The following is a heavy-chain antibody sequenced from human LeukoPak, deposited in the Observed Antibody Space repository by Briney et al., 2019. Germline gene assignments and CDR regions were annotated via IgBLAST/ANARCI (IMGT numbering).Heavy chain of an antibody. CDR2: IYPGDSDT. CDR1: GYRFTSYW. CDR3: ASGAYGGNSNFDY. V-gene: IGHV5-51*01. J-gene: IGHJ4*02. Sequence: GESLKISCKGSGYRFTSYWIGWVRQMPGKGLEWMGIIYPGDSDTRYSPSFQGQVTISADKSISTAHLQWSNLKASDTAMYYCASGAYGGNSNFDYWGQGTLVTVSS. D-gene: IGHD4-23*01.